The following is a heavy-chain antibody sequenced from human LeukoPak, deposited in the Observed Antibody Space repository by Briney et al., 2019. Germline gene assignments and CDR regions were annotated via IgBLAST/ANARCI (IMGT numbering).Heavy chain of an antibody. D-gene: IGHD5-12*01. V-gene: IGHV4-30-4*07. CDR2: IYTSGHA. Sequence: PSETLSLTCAVSGVSITSGAYSWSWIRQAPGKGLEWIGYIYTSGHASSTPSLRSRTTISVDTSKNLFSLTLKSVSAADTAVYYCAGLRGHFEDRGWFDPWGQGTLVSVSS. CDR1: GVSITSGAYS. CDR3: AGLRGHFEDRGWFDP. J-gene: IGHJ5*02.